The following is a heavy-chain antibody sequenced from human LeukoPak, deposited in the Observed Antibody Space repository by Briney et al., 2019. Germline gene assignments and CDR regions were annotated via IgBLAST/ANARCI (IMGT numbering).Heavy chain of an antibody. Sequence: GGSLRLSCAASGFTFSGCWMHWVRQAPGKGLVWVSRINSDGRSTSYADSVKGRFTISRDNAKNSLYLQMNSLRAEDTAVYYCARDRAFSTSWDFDYWGQGTLVTVSS. CDR3: ARDRAFSTSWDFDY. J-gene: IGHJ4*02. CDR2: INSDGRST. CDR1: GFTFSGCW. V-gene: IGHV3-74*01. D-gene: IGHD2-2*01.